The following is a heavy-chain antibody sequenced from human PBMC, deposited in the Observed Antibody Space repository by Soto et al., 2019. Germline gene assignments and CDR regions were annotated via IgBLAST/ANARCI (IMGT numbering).Heavy chain of an antibody. CDR3: ATRDILVVPAAITYYYYYMDV. D-gene: IGHD2-2*01. CDR2: FDPEDGET. J-gene: IGHJ6*03. CDR1: GYTLTELS. V-gene: IGHV1-24*01. Sequence: GASVKVSCKVSGYTLTELSMHWVRQAPGKGLEWMGGFDPEDGETIYAQKFQGRVTMTEDTSTDTAYMELSSLRSEDTAVYYCATRDILVVPAAITYYYYYMDVWGKGTTVTVSS.